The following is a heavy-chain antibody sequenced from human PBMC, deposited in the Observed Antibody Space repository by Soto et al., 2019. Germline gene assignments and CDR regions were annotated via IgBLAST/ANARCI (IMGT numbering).Heavy chain of an antibody. CDR3: AKDMVRGDPLYYFDY. J-gene: IGHJ4*02. CDR1: GFTFSGYW. D-gene: IGHD3-10*01. Sequence: GGSLRLSCAGSGFTFSGYWMTWVRQPPGKGLEWVASVNQDGTQKFYVDSVKGRFTVSRDNAQNSLFLQMISLRADDTAVYYCAKDMVRGDPLYYFDYWGQGTLVTVSS. CDR2: VNQDGTQK. V-gene: IGHV3-7*03.